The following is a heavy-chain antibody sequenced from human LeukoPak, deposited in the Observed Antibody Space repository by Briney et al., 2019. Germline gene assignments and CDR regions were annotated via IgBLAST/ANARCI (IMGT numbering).Heavy chain of an antibody. D-gene: IGHD1/OR15-1a*01. Sequence: GGSLRLSCAASGFTFSSYSMNWVRQAPGKGLEWVSSISSSSSYIYYADSVKGRFTISRDNAKNSLYLQMNSLRAEDTAVYYCASNGAYGNNYFDYWGQGTLVTVSP. J-gene: IGHJ4*02. CDR1: GFTFSSYS. CDR2: ISSSSSYI. V-gene: IGHV3-21*01. CDR3: ASNGAYGNNYFDY.